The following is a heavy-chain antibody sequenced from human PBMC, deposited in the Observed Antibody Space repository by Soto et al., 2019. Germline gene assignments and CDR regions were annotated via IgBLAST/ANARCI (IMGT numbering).Heavy chain of an antibody. D-gene: IGHD4-17*01. CDR3: ARRKRITKVTIDY. Sequence: GESLKISFKVSGYSFTSYLISWVRQMPVKGLEWMGRIDPSDSYTNYSPSFQGHVTISADKSISTAYLQWSSLKASDTAMYYCARRKRITKVTIDYWGQGTLVAVSS. J-gene: IGHJ4*02. CDR1: GYSFTSYL. CDR2: IDPSDSYT. V-gene: IGHV5-10-1*01.